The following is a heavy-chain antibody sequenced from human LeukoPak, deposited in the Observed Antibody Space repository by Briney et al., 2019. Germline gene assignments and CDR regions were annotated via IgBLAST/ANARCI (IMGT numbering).Heavy chain of an antibody. Sequence: GRSLRLSCAASGFTFSSYGMHWVRQAPGKGLEWVAFIRYDGSNKYYADSVKGRFTISRDNSKNTLYLQMNSLRAEDTAVYYCAKGLLEYYYDSSGYYGYFQHWGQGTLVTVSS. V-gene: IGHV3-30*02. J-gene: IGHJ1*01. D-gene: IGHD3-22*01. CDR2: IRYDGSNK. CDR3: AKGLLEYYYDSSGYYGYFQH. CDR1: GFTFSSYG.